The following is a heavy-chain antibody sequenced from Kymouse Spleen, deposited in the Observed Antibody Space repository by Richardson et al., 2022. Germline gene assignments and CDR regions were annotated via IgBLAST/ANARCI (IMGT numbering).Heavy chain of an antibody. CDR1: GFTFSSYS. CDR2: ISSSSSYI. CDR3: ARHYYGSGSYYYYYYGMDV. D-gene: IGHD3-10*01. V-gene: IGHV3-21*03. J-gene: IGHJ6*02. Sequence: EVQLVESGGGLVKPGGSLRLSCAASGFTFSSYSMNWVRQAPGKGLEWVSSISSSSSYIYYADSVKGRFTISRDNAKNSLYLQMNSLRAEDTAVYYCARHYYGSGSYYYYYYGMDVWGQGTTVTVSS.